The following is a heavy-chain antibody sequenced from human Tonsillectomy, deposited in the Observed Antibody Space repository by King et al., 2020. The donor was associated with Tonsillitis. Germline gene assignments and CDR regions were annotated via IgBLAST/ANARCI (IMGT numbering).Heavy chain of an antibody. CDR1: GYTFTNYY. J-gene: IGHJ4*02. D-gene: IGHD5-18*01. CDR2: INPRSVNT. Sequence: QLVQSGAEMKKPGASVKVSCKASGYTFTNYYMHWVRQAPGQGLEWMGIINPRSVNTSYAQKFQGRVTMTRDTSTSTVYMELSSLRSEDTAMYYCTRGAHTAHPTGMLFDYWGQGALVTVSS. CDR3: TRGAHTAHPTGMLFDY. V-gene: IGHV1-46*03.